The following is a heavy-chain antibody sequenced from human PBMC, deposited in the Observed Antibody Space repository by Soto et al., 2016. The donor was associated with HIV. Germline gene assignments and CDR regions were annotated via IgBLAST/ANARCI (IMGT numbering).Heavy chain of an antibody. J-gene: IGHJ5*01. V-gene: IGHV3-30*04. CDR2: ISYDGSNK. Sequence: VQLVESGGGVVQPGRSLRLSCAASGFTFSSYALHWVRQAPGKGLEWLAVISYDGSNKYYADSVKGRFTISRDNAKNSLYLRINNLRVEDTAIYYCARGQGSSWYMGVFDSWGQGILVTVSS. CDR3: ARGQGSSWYMGVFDS. CDR1: GFTFSSYA. D-gene: IGHD6-13*01.